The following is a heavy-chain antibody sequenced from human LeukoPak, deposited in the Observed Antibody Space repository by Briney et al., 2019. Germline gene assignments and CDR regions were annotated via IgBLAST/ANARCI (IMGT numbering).Heavy chain of an antibody. CDR1: GFTFSDHY. D-gene: IGHD5-12*01. CDR2: TRNKANSYTT. V-gene: IGHV3-72*01. Sequence: PGGSLRLSCAASGFTFSDHYMDWVRQAPGKGLEWVGRTRNKANSYTTEYAASVKGRFTISRDDSKNSLYLQMNSLKTEDTAVYCCARGGGYSGYDVYYFDYWGQGTLVTVSS. CDR3: ARGGGYSGYDVYYFDY. J-gene: IGHJ4*02.